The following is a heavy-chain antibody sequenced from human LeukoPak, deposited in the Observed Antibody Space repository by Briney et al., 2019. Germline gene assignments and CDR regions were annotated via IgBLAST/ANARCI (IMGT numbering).Heavy chain of an antibody. CDR1: GGSISSHY. J-gene: IGHJ4*02. CDR3: ARAPYCSSTSCPFDY. D-gene: IGHD2-2*01. CDR2: IYYSGST. V-gene: IGHV4-59*11. Sequence: SETLSLTCAVSGGSISSHYWSWIRQPPGKGLEWIGYIYYSGSTNYNPSLKSRVTISVDTSKNQFSLKLSSVTAADTAVYYCARAPYCSSTSCPFDYWGQGTLVTVSS.